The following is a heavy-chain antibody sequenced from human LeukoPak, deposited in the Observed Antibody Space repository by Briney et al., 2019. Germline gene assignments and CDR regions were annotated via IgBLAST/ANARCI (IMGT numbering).Heavy chain of an antibody. CDR1: GFTFSSYA. J-gene: IGHJ6*02. V-gene: IGHV3-23*01. CDR3: ANELLWFGEPPLSAYYSYGMDV. Sequence: GGSLRLSCAASGFTFSSYAMSWVRQAPGKELEWVSAISGSGGNKYYADSGKGPITTSRATSKTTLYLQMNRLRAEDTAVYYCANELLWFGEPPLSAYYSYGMDVWGQGPTVTVSS. D-gene: IGHD3-10*01. CDR2: ISGSGGNK.